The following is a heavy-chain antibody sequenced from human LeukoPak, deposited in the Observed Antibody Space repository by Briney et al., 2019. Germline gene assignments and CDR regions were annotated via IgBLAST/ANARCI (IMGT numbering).Heavy chain of an antibody. D-gene: IGHD1-26*01. CDR2: ISAYNGNT. CDR3: ARDLVGATTTEFDP. V-gene: IGHV1-18*01. Sequence: ASVKVSCKASGYTFTSYGISWVRQAPGQGLEWMGWISAYNGNTNYAQKLQGRVTMTADTSTSTAYMELRSLRSDDTAVYYCARDLVGATTTEFDPWGQGTLVTVSS. CDR1: GYTFTSYG. J-gene: IGHJ5*02.